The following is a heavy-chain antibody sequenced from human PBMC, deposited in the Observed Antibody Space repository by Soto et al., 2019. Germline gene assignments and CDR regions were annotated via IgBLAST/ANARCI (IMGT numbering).Heavy chain of an antibody. Sequence: SETLSLTCTVSGGSISSYYWSWIRQPPGRGLEWIGYISYSGSTNYNPSLKSRVTISVDTSKNQFSLKLSSVTAADTATYYCAHRPIVVAGTRGFAWFDPWGQGTLVTVSS. V-gene: IGHV4-59*01. D-gene: IGHD6-19*01. CDR3: AHRPIVVAGTRGFAWFDP. CDR1: GGSISSYY. CDR2: ISYSGST. J-gene: IGHJ5*02.